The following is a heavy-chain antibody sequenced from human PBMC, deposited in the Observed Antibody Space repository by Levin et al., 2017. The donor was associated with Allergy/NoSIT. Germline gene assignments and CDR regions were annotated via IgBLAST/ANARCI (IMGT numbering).Heavy chain of an antibody. D-gene: IGHD1-7*01. J-gene: IGHJ3*02. CDR2: INWNGGST. Sequence: GESLKISCAASGFTFDDYGMSWVRQAPGKGLEWVSGINWNGGSTGYADSVKGRFTISRDNAKNSLYLQMNSLRAEDTALYHCARDRGGEKLRDAFDIWGQGTMVTVSS. V-gene: IGHV3-20*01. CDR3: ARDRGGEKLRDAFDI. CDR1: GFTFDDYG.